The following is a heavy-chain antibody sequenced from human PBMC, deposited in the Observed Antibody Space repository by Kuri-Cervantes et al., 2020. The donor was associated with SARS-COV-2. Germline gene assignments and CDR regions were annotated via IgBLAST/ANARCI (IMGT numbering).Heavy chain of an antibody. Sequence: GGSLRLSCAASGFTFSSYGMHWVRQAPGKGLEWVAVISYDGSNKYYADSVKGRFTISRDNSKNTLYLQMNSLRAEDTAVYYCARSGPTFDYWGQGTLVTVSS. CDR3: ARSGPTFDY. CDR2: ISYDGSNK. CDR1: GFTFSSYG. V-gene: IGHV3-30*03. J-gene: IGHJ4*02.